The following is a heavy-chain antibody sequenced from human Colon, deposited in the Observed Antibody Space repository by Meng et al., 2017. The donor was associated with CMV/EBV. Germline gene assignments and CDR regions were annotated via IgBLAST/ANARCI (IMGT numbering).Heavy chain of an antibody. CDR3: AAVPIVVVPADYFDL. V-gene: IGHV1-2*02. CDR1: GYIVTGYY. J-gene: IGHJ2*01. D-gene: IGHD2-2*01. CDR2: INPNSGGT. Sequence: SGYIVTGYYMHWVRQAPGQGLEWMGWINPNSGGTNYAQKFQGRVTMTRDTSISTAYMELSRLRSDDTAVYYCAAVPIVVVPADYFDLWGRGTLVTVSS.